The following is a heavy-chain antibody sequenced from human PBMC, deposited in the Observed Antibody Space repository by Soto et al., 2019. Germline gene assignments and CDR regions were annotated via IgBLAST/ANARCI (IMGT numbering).Heavy chain of an antibody. D-gene: IGHD2-2*01. V-gene: IGHV1-69*13. CDR3: GRGYCTSPSCHRAHYGLDV. CDR1: GGTFSSYA. CDR2: IIPIFGTA. Sequence: SVKVSCKASGGTFSSYAISWVRQAPGQGLEWMGGIIPIFGTANYAQKFQGRVTITADESTSTAYMELSSLRSEDTAVYYCGRGYCTSPSCHRAHYGLDVWGQGTTVTVSS. J-gene: IGHJ6*02.